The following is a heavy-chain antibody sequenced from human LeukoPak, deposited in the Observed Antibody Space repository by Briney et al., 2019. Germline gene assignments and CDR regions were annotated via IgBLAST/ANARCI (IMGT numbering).Heavy chain of an antibody. CDR3: ARSGLIDY. CDR2: FFTSGST. J-gene: IGHJ4*02. CDR1: GGSISSGRYY. V-gene: IGHV4-61*02. Sequence: SETLSLTCTVSGGSISSGRYYWSWIRQPAGKGLEWIGRFFTSGSTNYNPSLKSRVTISVDTSKNQFSLKLSSVTAADTAVYYCARSGLIDYWGQGTLVTVSS.